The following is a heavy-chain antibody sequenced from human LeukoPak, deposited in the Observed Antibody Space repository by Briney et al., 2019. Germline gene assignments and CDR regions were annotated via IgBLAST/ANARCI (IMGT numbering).Heavy chain of an antibody. CDR1: GDSFTSYW. CDR2: IYPCDSDT. D-gene: IGHD2-2*01. V-gene: IGHV5-51*01. Sequence: GESLKISCKGSGDSFTSYWIGWVRQMPGKGLEWMGIIYPCDSDTRYSPSFQGQVTISADKSISTAYLQWSSLKASDTAMYYCARGRADIVVVPAATPFDYWGQGTLVTVSS. J-gene: IGHJ4*02. CDR3: ARGRADIVVVPAATPFDY.